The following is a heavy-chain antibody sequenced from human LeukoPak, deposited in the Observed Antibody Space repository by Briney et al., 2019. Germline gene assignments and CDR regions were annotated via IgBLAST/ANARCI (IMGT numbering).Heavy chain of an antibody. CDR3: ARFGVNYYGSGSYYYYMDV. Sequence: ASVKVSCKASGYTFTSYGISWVRQAPGQGLEWMGWISAYNGNTNYAQKLQGSVTMTTDTSTSTAYMELRSLRSDDTAVYYCARFGVNYYGSGSYYYYMDVWGKGTTVTISS. CDR2: ISAYNGNT. J-gene: IGHJ6*03. CDR1: GYTFTSYG. V-gene: IGHV1-18*01. D-gene: IGHD3-10*01.